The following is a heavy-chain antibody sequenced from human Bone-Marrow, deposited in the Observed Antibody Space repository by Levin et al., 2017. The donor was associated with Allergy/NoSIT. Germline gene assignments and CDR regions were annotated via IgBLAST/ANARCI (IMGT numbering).Heavy chain of an antibody. CDR2: INPTTGGT. D-gene: IGHD1-26*01. CDR3: ARDRSPRTALGGVW. J-gene: IGHJ4*02. CDR1: GYTFSDYY. V-gene: IGHV1-2*02. Sequence: ASVKVSCKTSGYTFSDYYHHWVRQAPGQGLENMGWINPTTGGTSYAQKFQGRVTMTRDTSISTLHMELTLLTPDDTAIYYCARDRSPRTALGGVWWGQGTLITVSS.